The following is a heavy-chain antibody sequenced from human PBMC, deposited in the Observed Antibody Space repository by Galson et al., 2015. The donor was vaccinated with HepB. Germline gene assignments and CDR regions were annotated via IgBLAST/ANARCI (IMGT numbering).Heavy chain of an antibody. CDR3: ARDTYCPDIYAEYYEDYFDS. CDR1: GGSIGSHF. Sequence: SETLSLTCTVSGGSIGSHFWSWIRQPPGKGLEWVGYAHSSGRNNSNPSLKSRVTLSIDTSKDQFSLKMRSVTTADTAVYYCARDTYCPDIYAEYYEDYFDSWGHGILVTVSS. D-gene: IGHD3-3*01. CDR2: AHSSGRN. J-gene: IGHJ5*01. V-gene: IGHV4-59*11.